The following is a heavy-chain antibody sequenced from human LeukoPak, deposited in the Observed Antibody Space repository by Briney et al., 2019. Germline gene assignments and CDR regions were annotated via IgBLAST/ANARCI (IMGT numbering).Heavy chain of an antibody. Sequence: GGSLRLSCAASGFTFSNYAMNWVRQAPGKGLEWVSGVSGNGGRTDYADSVKGRFTISRDNSKNSLFLQMNSLRAEDTAIYYCSKGVYGHYDILTGNDYWGQGTLVTVSS. CDR1: GFTFSNYA. J-gene: IGHJ4*02. CDR3: SKGVYGHYDILTGNDY. CDR2: VSGNGGRT. V-gene: IGHV3-23*01. D-gene: IGHD3-9*01.